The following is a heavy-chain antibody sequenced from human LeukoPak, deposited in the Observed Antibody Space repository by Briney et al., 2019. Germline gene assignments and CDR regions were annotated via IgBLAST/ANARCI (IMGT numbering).Heavy chain of an antibody. J-gene: IGHJ4*02. V-gene: IGHV4-39*07. CDR3: ARDHGFLEWLCNFDY. D-gene: IGHD3-3*01. CDR1: GGSISSSSYY. CDR2: IYYSGST. Sequence: PSETLSLTCTVSGGSISSSSYYWGWIRQPPGKGLEWIGSIYYSGSTYYNPSLKSRVTISVDTSKNQFSLKLSSVTAADTAVYYCARDHGFLEWLCNFDYWGQGTLVTVSS.